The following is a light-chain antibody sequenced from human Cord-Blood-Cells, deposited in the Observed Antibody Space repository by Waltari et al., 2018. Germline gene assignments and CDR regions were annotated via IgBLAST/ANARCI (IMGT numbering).Light chain of an antibody. Sequence: DIQMTQSPSSLSASVGDRVTITCRASQRISSYLNWYQQKPGKAPKLLIYAASSLQSGVPSRFSGSGSGTDFTLTISSLQPEDFATYYCQQSYSTPLPTFGQGTKVEIK. CDR1: QRISSY. V-gene: IGKV1-39*01. J-gene: IGKJ1*01. CDR3: QQSYSTPLPT. CDR2: AAS.